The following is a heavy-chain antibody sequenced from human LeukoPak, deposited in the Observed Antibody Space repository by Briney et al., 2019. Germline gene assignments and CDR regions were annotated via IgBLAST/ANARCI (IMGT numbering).Heavy chain of an antibody. D-gene: IGHD6-19*01. CDR3: AKDRVAGYYYGMDV. Sequence: GRSLRLSCAASGFTFDDYAMHWVRHAPGKGLEWVSGISWNSGSIGYADSVKGRFTISRDNAKNSLYLQMNSLRAEDTALYYCAKDRVAGYYYGMDVWGQGTTVTVSS. J-gene: IGHJ6*02. CDR1: GFTFDDYA. V-gene: IGHV3-9*01. CDR2: ISWNSGSI.